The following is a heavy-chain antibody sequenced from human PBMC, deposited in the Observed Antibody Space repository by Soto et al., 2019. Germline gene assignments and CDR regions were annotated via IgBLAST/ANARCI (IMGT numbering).Heavy chain of an antibody. Sequence: SETLSLTCTVSGGSISSSSYYWGWIRQPPGKGLEWIGSIYYSGSTYYNPSLKSRVTISVDTSKNQFSLKLSSVTAADTAVYYCARLICSGGSCYHAGDWFDPWGQGTLVTVSS. CDR2: IYYSGST. CDR1: GGSISSSSYY. V-gene: IGHV4-39*01. CDR3: ARLICSGGSCYHAGDWFDP. D-gene: IGHD2-15*01. J-gene: IGHJ5*02.